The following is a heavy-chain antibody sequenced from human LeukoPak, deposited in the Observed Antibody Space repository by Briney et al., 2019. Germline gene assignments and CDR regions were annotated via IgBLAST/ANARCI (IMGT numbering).Heavy chain of an antibody. Sequence: GGSLRLSCAASGFTFSSYAMSWVRQAPGKGLEWVSAISGSGGSTYYADSVKGRFTISRDNSKNTLYLQMNSLRAEDTAVYYCTKDPVADLEYFDYWGQGTLVTVSS. V-gene: IGHV3-23*01. CDR1: GFTFSSYA. CDR2: ISGSGGST. CDR3: TKDPVADLEYFDY. D-gene: IGHD6-19*01. J-gene: IGHJ4*02.